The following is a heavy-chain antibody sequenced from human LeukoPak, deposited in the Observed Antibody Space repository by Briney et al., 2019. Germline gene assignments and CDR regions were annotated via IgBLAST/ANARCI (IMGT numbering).Heavy chain of an antibody. D-gene: IGHD3-3*01. V-gene: IGHV1-18*01. CDR2: ISAYNGNT. CDR1: GYTFTIYG. Sequence: ASVTVSFKASGYTFTIYGISWVRQPPGQGLERMGWISAYNGNTNYAQKLQGRVTMTTDTSTSTAYMELRSLRSDDTAVYYCARVSGAYYDFWSGYYNDYYFDYWGQGTLVTVSS. J-gene: IGHJ4*02. CDR3: ARVSGAYYDFWSGYYNDYYFDY.